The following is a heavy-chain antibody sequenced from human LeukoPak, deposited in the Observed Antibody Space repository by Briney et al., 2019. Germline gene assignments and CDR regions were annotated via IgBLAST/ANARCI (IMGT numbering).Heavy chain of an antibody. CDR2: IYSGGST. Sequence: PGGSLRLSCAASGFTVSSNYMSWVRQAPGKGLEWVSVIYSGGSTYYADSVKGRFTISRDNSKNTLYLQMNSLRAEDTAVYYCAGCLRRSGYRSNFLDVWGQGTTVTVSS. J-gene: IGHJ6*02. CDR1: GFTVSSNY. V-gene: IGHV3-53*01. D-gene: IGHD3-22*01. CDR3: AGCLRRSGYRSNFLDV.